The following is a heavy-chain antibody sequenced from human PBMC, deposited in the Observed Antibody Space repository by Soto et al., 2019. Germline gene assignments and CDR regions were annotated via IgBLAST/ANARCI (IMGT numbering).Heavy chain of an antibody. J-gene: IGHJ3*02. CDR2: ISHDGSNK. CDR3: ARDRDAFDI. Sequence: QVQLVESGGGVVQPGRSLRLSCAASGFTFSVYGMHWVRQAPGKGLEWVALISHDGSNKYYADSVKGRFTISRDNSKTTLYLQMNSLRAEDTAVYYCARDRDAFDIWGQGTMVTVSS. V-gene: IGHV3-30*03. CDR1: GFTFSVYG.